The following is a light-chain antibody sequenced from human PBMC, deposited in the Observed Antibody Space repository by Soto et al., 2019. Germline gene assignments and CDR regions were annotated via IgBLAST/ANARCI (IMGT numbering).Light chain of an antibody. CDR2: AAS. Sequence: DIQMTQSPSSLSASVGDRVTITCRASQSISSYLNWYQQKPGKDPKLLIYAASSLQSGVPSRFSGSGYGTDFTLTISSLQPEDFATYYCQQSYSTPFTFGPGTKVDIK. CDR3: QQSYSTPFT. J-gene: IGKJ3*01. CDR1: QSISSY. V-gene: IGKV1-39*01.